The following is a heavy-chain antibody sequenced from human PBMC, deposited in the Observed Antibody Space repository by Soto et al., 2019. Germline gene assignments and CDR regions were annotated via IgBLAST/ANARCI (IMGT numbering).Heavy chain of an antibody. D-gene: IGHD1-1*01. CDR3: ARMRYGDY. Sequence: QVHLVQSGAEVKKPGASVKVSCKASGYTFTSYGITWVRQAPGQGLEWMGWISAHNGNTEYAQKLQGRVIVTRDTSTSTAYMELRGLISDDTAVYYCARMRYGDYWGQGALVTVSS. V-gene: IGHV1-18*01. CDR1: GYTFTSYG. CDR2: ISAHNGNT. J-gene: IGHJ4*02.